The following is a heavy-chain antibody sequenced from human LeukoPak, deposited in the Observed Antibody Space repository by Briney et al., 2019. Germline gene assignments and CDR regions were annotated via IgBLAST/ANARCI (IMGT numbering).Heavy chain of an antibody. V-gene: IGHV3-21*01. Sequence: PGGSLRLSCAASGFTFSSYSINWVRQAPGQGLEWVSSISSSSSYIYYADSVKGRFTISRDNAKNSLYLQMNSLRAEDTAVYYCARGGCGGDCFDYWGQGTLVTVSS. CDR3: ARGGCGGDCFDY. J-gene: IGHJ4*02. CDR1: GFTFSSYS. CDR2: ISSSSSYI. D-gene: IGHD2-21*01.